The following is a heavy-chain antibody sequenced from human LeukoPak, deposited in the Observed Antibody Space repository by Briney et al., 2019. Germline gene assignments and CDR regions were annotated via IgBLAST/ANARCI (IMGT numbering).Heavy chain of an antibody. J-gene: IGHJ4*02. V-gene: IGHV3-48*03. Sequence: GGSLRLSCAASGFTFSSYEMNWVRQAPGKGLEWVSYIDSLKGRFTISRDNAKNSLYLQMNSLRAEDTAVYYCARAHYYDSSGLDFWGQGTLVTVSS. CDR1: GFTFSSYE. CDR2: I. D-gene: IGHD3-22*01. CDR3: ARAHYYDSSGLDF.